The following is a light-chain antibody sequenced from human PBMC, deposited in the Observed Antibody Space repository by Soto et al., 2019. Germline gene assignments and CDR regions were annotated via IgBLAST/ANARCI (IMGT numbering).Light chain of an antibody. CDR1: QGISTF. V-gene: IGKV1-16*02. Sequence: DIQMTQSPSSLSASVGDRVNITCRASQGISTFLAWYQQKPGKAPKSLIYGASSLQSGVPSKFSGSGSGTDFTLTISSLQPEDFATYYCQQYHSYPVTFGGGTKVEIK. CDR3: QQYHSYPVT. CDR2: GAS. J-gene: IGKJ4*01.